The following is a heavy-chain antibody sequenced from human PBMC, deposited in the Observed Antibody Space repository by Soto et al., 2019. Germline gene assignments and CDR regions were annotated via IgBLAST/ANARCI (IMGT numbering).Heavy chain of an antibody. V-gene: IGHV3-74*01. Sequence: GGSLRLSCAASGFTFSNYWMQWVRQGPGKGLEWVSRISSDGSNIAYADSVKGRFTISRDNAQNTLFLQMSSLRAEDTAVYYCASSQSSGYMGHYWGQGTPVTVSS. CDR3: ASSQSSGYMGHY. D-gene: IGHD5-12*01. CDR2: ISSDGSNI. J-gene: IGHJ4*02. CDR1: GFTFSNYW.